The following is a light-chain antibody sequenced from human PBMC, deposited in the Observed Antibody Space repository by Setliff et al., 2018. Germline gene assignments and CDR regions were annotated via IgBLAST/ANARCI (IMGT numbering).Light chain of an antibody. Sequence: QSVLTQPASVSGSPGQSITISCTGTSSDVGGYNYVSWYQHHPGKAPKLMIYEVSNRPSGVSNRFSGSKSGNTASLTISGLQAEDEADYYCSSYTSSSTPVVFGGGTKATVL. V-gene: IGLV2-14*01. J-gene: IGLJ2*01. CDR1: SSDVGGYNY. CDR3: SSYTSSSTPVV. CDR2: EVS.